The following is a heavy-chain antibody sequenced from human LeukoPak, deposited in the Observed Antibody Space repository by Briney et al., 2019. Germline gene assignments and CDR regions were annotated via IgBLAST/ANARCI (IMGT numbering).Heavy chain of an antibody. CDR2: ISYDGSNK. V-gene: IGHV3-30*18. CDR3: AKDRLDYYGSGSVGSVDV. Sequence: GGSLRLSCAASGFTLSSYGMHWVRQAPGKGLEWVAVISYDGSNKYYADFVKGRFTISRDNSKNTLSLQMNSLRAEDTGVYYCAKDRLDYYGSGSVGSVDVWGQGTTVTVSS. J-gene: IGHJ6*02. CDR1: GFTLSSYG. D-gene: IGHD3-10*01.